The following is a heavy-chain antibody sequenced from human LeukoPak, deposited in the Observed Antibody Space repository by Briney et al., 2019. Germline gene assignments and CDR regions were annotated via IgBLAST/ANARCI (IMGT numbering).Heavy chain of an antibody. CDR1: GFTFSSYW. V-gene: IGHV3-74*03. CDR2: INSDGSSI. CDR3: AREGRVSGYDFDC. J-gene: IGHJ4*02. Sequence: GGSLRLSCAASGFTFSSYWMHWVRHAPGKGLMWVSRINSDGSSITYADSVKGRFTISRDNAKNTLYLQMNSLRVEDTAVYYCAREGRVSGYDFDCWGQGTLVTVSS. D-gene: IGHD5-12*01.